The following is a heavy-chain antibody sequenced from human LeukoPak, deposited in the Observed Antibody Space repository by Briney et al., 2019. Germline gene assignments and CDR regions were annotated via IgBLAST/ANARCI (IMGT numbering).Heavy chain of an antibody. CDR1: GGSISSSSYY. CDR3: ARQSSGLLWFGELYLFDY. V-gene: IGHV4-39*01. J-gene: IGHJ4*02. Sequence: ASETLSLTCTVSGGSISSSSYYWGWIRQPPGKGLEWIGSIYYSGSTYYNPSLKSRVTISVDTSKNQFSLKLSSVTAADTAVCYCARQSSGLLWFGELYLFDYWGQGTLVTVSS. CDR2: IYYSGST. D-gene: IGHD3-10*01.